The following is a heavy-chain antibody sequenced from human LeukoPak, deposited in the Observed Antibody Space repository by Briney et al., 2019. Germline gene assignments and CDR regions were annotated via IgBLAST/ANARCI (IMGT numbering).Heavy chain of an antibody. D-gene: IGHD2-15*01. Sequence: ASVKVSCKASGYTFTSYGISWVRQAPGQGLEWMGWISAYNGNTNYAQKLQGRVTITTDTSTSTAYMEPRSLRSDDTAVYYCARDPPRIVVVVAATNSYGMDVWGQGTTLTVSS. CDR3: ARDPPRIVVVVAATNSYGMDV. V-gene: IGHV1-18*01. CDR2: ISAYNGNT. J-gene: IGHJ6*02. CDR1: GYTFTSYG.